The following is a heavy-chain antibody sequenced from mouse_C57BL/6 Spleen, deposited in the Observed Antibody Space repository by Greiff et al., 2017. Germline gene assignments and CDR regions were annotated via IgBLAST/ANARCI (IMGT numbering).Heavy chain of an antibody. J-gene: IGHJ2*01. CDR3: AGGDYDGNY. CDR1: GFNINDYY. V-gene: IGHV14-2*01. D-gene: IGHD2-4*01. CDR2: IDPEDGGT. Sequence: VQLQQPGAELVKPGASVKLSCTASGFNINDYYMHWVKQRTEQGLEWIGRIDPEDGGTKYAPKFQGKATITADTSSNTAYLQLSSLTSEDTAVYYRAGGDYDGNYWGQGTTLTVSS.